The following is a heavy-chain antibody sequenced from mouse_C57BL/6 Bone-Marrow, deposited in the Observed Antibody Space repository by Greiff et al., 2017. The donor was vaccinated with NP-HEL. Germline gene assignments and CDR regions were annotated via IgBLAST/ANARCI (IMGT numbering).Heavy chain of an antibody. CDR1: GYAFSSYW. CDR3: AREEDRSWFAY. D-gene: IGHD2-14*01. CDR2: IYPGDGDT. J-gene: IGHJ3*01. Sequence: VKLMESGAELVKPGASVKISCKASGYAFSSYWMNWVKQRPGKGLEWIGQIYPGDGDTNYNGKFKGKATLTADKSSSTAYMQLSSLTSEDSAVYFCAREEDRSWFAYWGQGTLVTVSA. V-gene: IGHV1-80*01.